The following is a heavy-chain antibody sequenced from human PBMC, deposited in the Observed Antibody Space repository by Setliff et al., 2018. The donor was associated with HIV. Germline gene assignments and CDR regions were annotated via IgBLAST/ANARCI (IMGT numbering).Heavy chain of an antibody. D-gene: IGHD3-22*01. Sequence: SETLSLTCTVSGGSISSSSYYWGWIRQPPGKGLEWIGSIYYSGGTYYNPSLKSRVTISVDTSKNQFSLKLSSVTAADTAVYYCARHIIPYYYDSSGTYYFDYWGQGTLVTVSS. CDR2: IYYSGGT. V-gene: IGHV4-39*01. CDR3: ARHIIPYYYDSSGTYYFDY. CDR1: GGSISSSSYY. J-gene: IGHJ4*02.